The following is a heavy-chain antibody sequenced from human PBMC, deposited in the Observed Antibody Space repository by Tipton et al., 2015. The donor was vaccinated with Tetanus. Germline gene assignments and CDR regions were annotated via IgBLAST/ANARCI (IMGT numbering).Heavy chain of an antibody. CDR1: GDSITSTKYS. J-gene: IGHJ4*02. CDR2: VYHTGST. Sequence: GLVKPSQTLSLTCTVSGDSITSTKYSWNWIRQPPGKGLEWIGYVYHTGSTYYKPSLKSRVTMSVDRSMNQFSLNLNSVTAADTAVYYCARGHLRGIVVAVFDFWGQGALVSVSS. D-gene: IGHD2-15*01. V-gene: IGHV4-30-2*01. CDR3: ARGHLRGIVVAVFDF.